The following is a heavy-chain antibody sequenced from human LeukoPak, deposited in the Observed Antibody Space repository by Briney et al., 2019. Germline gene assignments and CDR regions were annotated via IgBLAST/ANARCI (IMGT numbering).Heavy chain of an antibody. D-gene: IGHD1-26*01. V-gene: IGHV1-24*01. CDR2: FDPEDGET. Sequence: ASVKVSCKVSGYTLTELSMHWVRQAPGKGLEWMGGFDPEDGETIYAQKFQGRVTMTEDTSTDTAYMELSSLRSEDTAVYYCATGPPFIVGATGDYWGQGTLVPVSS. CDR1: GYTLTELS. J-gene: IGHJ4*02. CDR3: ATGPPFIVGATGDY.